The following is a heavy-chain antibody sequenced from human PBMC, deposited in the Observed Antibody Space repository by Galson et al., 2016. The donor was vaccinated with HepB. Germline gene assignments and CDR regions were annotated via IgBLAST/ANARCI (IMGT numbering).Heavy chain of an antibody. J-gene: IGHJ4*02. V-gene: IGHV5-10-1*01. CDR3: ARGRQNWNDEMDH. CDR2: TDPSDSQT. CDR1: GASFTTYW. Sequence: QSGADVKKPGESLTISCKGSGASFTTYWINWVRQMPGKGLEWMGRTDPSDSQTKYSPSFQGHVTISADKSTSTAYLQWSSLKASDTAMYYCARGRQNWNDEMDHWGQGTLVTVSS. D-gene: IGHD1-1*01.